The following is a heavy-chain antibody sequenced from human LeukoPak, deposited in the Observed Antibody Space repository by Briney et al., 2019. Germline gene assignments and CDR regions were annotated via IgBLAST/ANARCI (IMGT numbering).Heavy chain of an antibody. J-gene: IGHJ4*02. CDR3: ARKHLVEYYFGY. Sequence: GSLRLSCAASGFTVSSNYMSWVRQAPGKGLEWVSVIYSGGSTYYADSVKGRFTISRDNSKNTLYLQMNSLRAEDTAVYYCARKHLVEYYFGYWGQGTLVTVSS. CDR1: GFTVSSNY. V-gene: IGHV3-53*01. D-gene: IGHD2-15*01. CDR2: IYSGGST.